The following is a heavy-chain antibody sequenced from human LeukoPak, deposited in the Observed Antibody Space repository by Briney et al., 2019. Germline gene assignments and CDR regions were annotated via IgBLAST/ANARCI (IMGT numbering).Heavy chain of an antibody. Sequence: GGSLRLSCAASGFTFSSYWMSWVRQAPGKGLEWVANIKQDGSEKYYVDSVKGRFTISRDNAKNSLYLQMNSLRAEDTAVYYCAREEDDGSQNYYYYGMDVWGQGTTVTVSS. J-gene: IGHJ6*02. V-gene: IGHV3-7*01. CDR2: IKQDGSEK. CDR3: AREEDDGSQNYYYYGMDV. D-gene: IGHD5-24*01. CDR1: GFTFSSYW.